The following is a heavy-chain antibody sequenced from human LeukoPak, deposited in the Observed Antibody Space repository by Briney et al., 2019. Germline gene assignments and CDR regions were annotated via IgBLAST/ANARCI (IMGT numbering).Heavy chain of an antibody. J-gene: IGHJ4*02. V-gene: IGHV3-30*18. D-gene: IGHD6-19*01. CDR3: VKDGDASGWNYFEY. CDR1: GFSFSSYE. CDR2: ISYDGRNE. Sequence: PRGSLSPSCAASGFSFSSYEMNWVSQAPGKGLEWVAVISYDGRNEYYADSVKGRFTRSRDNSQNTLSLQMNSLRAEDTAVYYWVKDGDASGWNYFEYWGQATMVTVCS.